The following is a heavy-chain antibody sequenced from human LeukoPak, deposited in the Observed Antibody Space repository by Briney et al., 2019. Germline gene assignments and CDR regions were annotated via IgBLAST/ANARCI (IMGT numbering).Heavy chain of an antibody. Sequence: GGSLRLSCAASGFTFDNYAMSWVRQAPGKGLEWVSTIGAGGENTYYADSVKGRFTISRDNSKNTVYLQMNSLSAEDTAVYYCAKDLSRVVGATLDYWGQGTLVTVSS. CDR1: GFTFDNYA. CDR3: AKDLSRVVGATLDY. D-gene: IGHD1-26*01. V-gene: IGHV3-23*01. CDR2: IGAGGENT. J-gene: IGHJ4*02.